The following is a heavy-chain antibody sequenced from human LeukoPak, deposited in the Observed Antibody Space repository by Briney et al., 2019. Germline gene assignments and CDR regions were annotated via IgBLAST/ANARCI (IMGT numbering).Heavy chain of an antibody. CDR1: GGSISSGSYY. J-gene: IGHJ3*02. CDR2: IYTSGST. CDR3: AREKSGTGYYYQGAFDI. D-gene: IGHD3-9*01. V-gene: IGHV4-61*02. Sequence: PSETLSLTCTVSGGSISSGSYYWSWIRQPAGKGLEWIGRIYTSGSTNYNPSLKSRVTISVDTSKNQFSLKLSSVTAADTAVYYCAREKSGTGYYYQGAFDIWGQGTMVTVSS.